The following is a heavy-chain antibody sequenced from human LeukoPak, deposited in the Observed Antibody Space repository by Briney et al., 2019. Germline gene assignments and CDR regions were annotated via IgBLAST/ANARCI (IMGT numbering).Heavy chain of an antibody. D-gene: IGHD3-22*01. Sequence: ASVKVSCKASGHTFTGYYMHWVRQAPGQGLEWMGIINPSGGRTSYAQKFQDRVTMTRDMSTSTVYMDLSSLRSEDTAVYYCARGPYYYDTSGYYADYWGQGTLVTVSS. J-gene: IGHJ4*02. CDR1: GHTFTGYY. CDR2: INPSGGRT. CDR3: ARGPYYYDTSGYYADY. V-gene: IGHV1-46*01.